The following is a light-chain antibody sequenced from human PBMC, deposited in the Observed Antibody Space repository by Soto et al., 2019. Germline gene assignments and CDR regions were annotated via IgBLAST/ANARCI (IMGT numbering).Light chain of an antibody. J-gene: IGKJ4*01. Sequence: EIVITQSPSTLSVSPGERATLSCRASQSVGSTLAWYQQKPGQAPRLLIYDASARATGIPARFSGSGSGTEFTLTISSLQSEDSAVYYCHQYNNWPPVFGGGTKVDIK. V-gene: IGKV3-15*01. CDR1: QSVGST. CDR3: HQYNNWPPV. CDR2: DAS.